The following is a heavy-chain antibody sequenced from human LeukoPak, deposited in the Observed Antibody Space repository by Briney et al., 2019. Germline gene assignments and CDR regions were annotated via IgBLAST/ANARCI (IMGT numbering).Heavy chain of an antibody. CDR2: ISWNSDNI. CDR3: AKTLRVYYDSSGYDY. Sequence: PGRSLRLSCAASGFNLDDYAMHWVRQAPGKGLEWVSGISWNSDNIAYADSVKGRFTISRDNAKNSLYLQMNSLRAEDTALYYCAKTLRVYYDSSGYDYWGQGTLVTVSS. D-gene: IGHD3-22*01. V-gene: IGHV3-9*01. CDR1: GFNLDDYA. J-gene: IGHJ4*02.